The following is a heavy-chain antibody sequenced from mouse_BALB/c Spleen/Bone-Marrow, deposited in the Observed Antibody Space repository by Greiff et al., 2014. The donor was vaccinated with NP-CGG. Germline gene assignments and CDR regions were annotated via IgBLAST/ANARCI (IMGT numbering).Heavy chain of an antibody. V-gene: IGHV2-9*02. CDR1: GLSLTSYG. D-gene: IGHD2-4*01. Sequence: QVQLQQSGPGLVAPSQSLSITCTVSGLSLTSYGVHWVRQPPGKGLEWLGVIWAGGSTNYNSALMSRLSISKDNSKSQVFLKMNSLQTDDTAMYYCARDPIYYDYDWYFDVWGAGTTVTVSS. CDR3: ARDPIYYDYDWYFDV. J-gene: IGHJ1*01. CDR2: IWAGGST.